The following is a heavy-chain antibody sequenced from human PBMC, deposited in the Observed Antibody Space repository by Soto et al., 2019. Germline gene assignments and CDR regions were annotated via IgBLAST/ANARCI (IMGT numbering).Heavy chain of an antibody. CDR3: VREAHDSAPYGMDV. D-gene: IGHD3-22*01. CDR2: IKEDGSVK. Sequence: GGSLRLSCAASGFTFRSHWMSWVRQAPGKGLEWVANIKEDGSVKCYVDSVKGRFTISRDNAENSLYLQMNSLRAEDTAVYYCVREAHDSAPYGMDVWGQGTTVPSP. CDR1: GFTFRSHW. V-gene: IGHV3-7*05. J-gene: IGHJ6*02.